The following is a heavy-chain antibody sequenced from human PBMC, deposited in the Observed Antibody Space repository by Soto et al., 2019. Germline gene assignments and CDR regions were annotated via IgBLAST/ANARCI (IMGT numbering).Heavy chain of an antibody. CDR3: TRGPPRVQWFDP. Sequence: ETLCVACTVSGVAVSSGTYYWSWIRQPPGKGLEWIGHIYFTGSTNYNPSLKSRVTMSLDTSRNQFSLTLSSVTAADTAVYYCTRGPPRVQWFDPWGLGTLVTVSS. CDR2: IYFTGST. J-gene: IGHJ5*02. V-gene: IGHV4-61*01. CDR1: GVAVSSGTYY.